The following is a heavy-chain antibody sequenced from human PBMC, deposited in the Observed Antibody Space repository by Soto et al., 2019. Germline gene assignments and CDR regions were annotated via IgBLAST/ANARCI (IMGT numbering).Heavy chain of an antibody. D-gene: IGHD3-3*01. Sequence: GGSLRLSCTTSGFTFGDYAMNWVRQAPGKGLEWVGFIRSKAFGGTTDYAASVKGKFTISRDDSNSIAYLQMNSLKTEDTAVYFCARGLTRFFASNYYYYGMDVWGQGTTVTVSS. J-gene: IGHJ6*02. CDR1: GFTFGDYA. CDR3: ARGLTRFFASNYYYYGMDV. CDR2: IRSKAFGGTT. V-gene: IGHV3-49*04.